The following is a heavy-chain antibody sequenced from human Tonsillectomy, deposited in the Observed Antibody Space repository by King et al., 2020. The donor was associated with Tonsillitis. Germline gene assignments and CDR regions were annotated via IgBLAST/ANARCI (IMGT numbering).Heavy chain of an antibody. CDR1: GGSFSGYY. V-gene: IGHV4-34*01. J-gene: IGHJ4*02. D-gene: IGHD3-9*01. CDR2: INHSGST. Sequence: VQLPQWGAGLLKPSETLSLTCAVYGGSFSGYYWSWIRQPPGKGLEWIGEINHSGSTNYNPSLKSRVTISVDTSKNQFSLKLSSVTAADTAVYYCARGRLRYFDWLLYYFDYWGQGTLVTVSS. CDR3: ARGRLRYFDWLLYYFDY.